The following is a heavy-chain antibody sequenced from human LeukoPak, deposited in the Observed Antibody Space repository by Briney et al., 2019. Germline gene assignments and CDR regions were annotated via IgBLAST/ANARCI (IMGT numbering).Heavy chain of an antibody. CDR2: ISGSGGST. Sequence: GGSLRLSCAASGFTFSSYAMSWVRQAPGKGLEWVSAISGSGGSTYYADSVKGRFTISRDNSKNTLYLQMNSLRAEDTAVYYCARDYSGYSGYDLGPWGQGTLVTVSS. CDR1: GFTFSSYA. J-gene: IGHJ5*02. D-gene: IGHD5-12*01. V-gene: IGHV3-23*01. CDR3: ARDYSGYSGYDLGP.